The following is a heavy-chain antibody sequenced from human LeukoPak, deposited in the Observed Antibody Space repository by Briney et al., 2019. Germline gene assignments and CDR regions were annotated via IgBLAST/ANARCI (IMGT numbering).Heavy chain of an antibody. CDR2: INPSGGST. D-gene: IGHD2-2*02. Sequence: ASVKVSCKGSGGTFSSYAISWVRQAPGQGLEWMGIINPSGGSTSYTQKFQGRVTMTRDTSTSTVYMELSSLRSEDTAVYYCARDWGMGCSSTSCSTVTSDYWGQGTLVTVSS. J-gene: IGHJ4*02. CDR3: ARDWGMGCSSTSCSTVTSDY. CDR1: GGTFSSYA. V-gene: IGHV1-46*01.